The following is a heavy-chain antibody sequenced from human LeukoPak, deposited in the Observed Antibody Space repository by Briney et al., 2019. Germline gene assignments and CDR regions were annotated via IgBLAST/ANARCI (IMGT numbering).Heavy chain of an antibody. V-gene: IGHV1-24*01. Sequence: ASVTVSCKVSGYTLLELFLHWVRQAPGRGLAWVGGFDPEDGETIYVQNFQGRVTMTADTSTGTAYMELSSLRAEGTAVYYCAPSLLLAVYGSGRLDAFDIWGQGTMVTVSS. D-gene: IGHD3-10*01. CDR1: GYTLLELF. CDR2: FDPEDGET. J-gene: IGHJ3*02. CDR3: APSLLLAVYGSGRLDAFDI.